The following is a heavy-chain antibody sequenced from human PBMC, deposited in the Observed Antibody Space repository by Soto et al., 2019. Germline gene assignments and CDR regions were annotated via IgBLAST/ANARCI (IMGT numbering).Heavy chain of an antibody. V-gene: IGHV3-23*01. D-gene: IGHD1-26*01. Sequence: EVQLLESGGGLVQPGGSLRLSCAASGFTFSDSHMSWVRQAPGKGLEWVSSISYSGGSATYYMDSVKGRCSISRDNSRNTLYLQMNSLRAEDTAVYYCTKRPEGWGPFHPWGQGTLVIVSS. J-gene: IGHJ5*02. CDR2: ISYSGGSAT. CDR3: TKRPEGWGPFHP. CDR1: GFTFSDSH.